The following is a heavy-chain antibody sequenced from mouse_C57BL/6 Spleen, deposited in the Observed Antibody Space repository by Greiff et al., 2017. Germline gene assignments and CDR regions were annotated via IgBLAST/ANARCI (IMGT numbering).Heavy chain of an antibody. Sequence: VQLQQPGAELVKPGASVKLSCKASGYTFTSYWMQWVKQRPGQGLEWIGEIDPSDSYTNYNQKFKGKATLTVDTSSSTAYMQLSSLTSEDSAVYYCARPLYYDYPDWYFDVWGTGTTVTVSS. CDR3: ARPLYYDYPDWYFDV. J-gene: IGHJ1*03. CDR2: IDPSDSYT. V-gene: IGHV1-50*01. D-gene: IGHD2-4*01. CDR1: GYTFTSYW.